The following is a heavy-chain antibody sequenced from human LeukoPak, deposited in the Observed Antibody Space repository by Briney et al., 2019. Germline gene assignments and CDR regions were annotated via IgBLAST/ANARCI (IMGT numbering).Heavy chain of an antibody. D-gene: IGHD6-13*01. V-gene: IGHV1-2*02. CDR3: ARAGKPLIAAASWDP. J-gene: IGHJ5*02. CDR1: GYTFTGYY. Sequence: GASVKVSCKASGYTFTGYYMHWVRQAPGQGLEWMGWINPNSGGTNYAQKFQGMVTMTRDPSISPAYMELSRLRSDDTAVYYCARAGKPLIAAASWDPWGQGTLVTVSS. CDR2: INPNSGGT.